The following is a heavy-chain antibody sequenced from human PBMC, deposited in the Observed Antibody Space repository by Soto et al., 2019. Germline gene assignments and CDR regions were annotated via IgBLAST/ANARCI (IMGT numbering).Heavy chain of an antibody. V-gene: IGHV4-4*02. Sequence: QVLLQESGPGLVKPSGTLSLTCTVSHFSVTNNKYWSWVRQSPGKPREGIGEIYHSGTTSYNPSLSSRVSMSTDKSKNQISLILTSVAAADTAVYYCARDSRYCTDSGCSIMRDAFDVWGQGTLVTVSS. D-gene: IGHD2-15*01. CDR3: ARDSRYCTDSGCSIMRDAFDV. CDR1: HFSVTNNKY. CDR2: IYHSGTT. J-gene: IGHJ3*01.